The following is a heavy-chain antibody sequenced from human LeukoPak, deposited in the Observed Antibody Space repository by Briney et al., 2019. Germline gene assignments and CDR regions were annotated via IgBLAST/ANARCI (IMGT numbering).Heavy chain of an antibody. CDR3: ARCYYYDSSGYSYHFDY. CDR1: RGTFSSYA. Sequence: GASVKVSCKASRGTFSSYAISWVRQAPGQGLEWMGRIIPIFGTANYAQKFQGRVTITTDESTSTAYMELSSLRSEDTAVYYCARCYYYDSSGYSYHFDYWGQGTLVTVSS. D-gene: IGHD3-22*01. V-gene: IGHV1-69*05. CDR2: IIPIFGTA. J-gene: IGHJ4*02.